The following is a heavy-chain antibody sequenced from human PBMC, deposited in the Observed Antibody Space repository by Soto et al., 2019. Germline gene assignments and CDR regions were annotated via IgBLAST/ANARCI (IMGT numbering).Heavy chain of an antibody. Sequence: PSETLSLTCTVSGGSISSGGYYWSWIRQHPGKGLEWIGYIYYSGSTYYNPSLKSRVTISVDTSKNQFSLRLRSVTAADTAVYYCAKAGSIVAAATDNYYGMDVWGQGTTVTVSS. J-gene: IGHJ6*02. V-gene: IGHV4-61*08. CDR2: IYYSGST. CDR3: AKAGSIVAAATDNYYGMDV. CDR1: GGSISSGGYY. D-gene: IGHD1-26*01.